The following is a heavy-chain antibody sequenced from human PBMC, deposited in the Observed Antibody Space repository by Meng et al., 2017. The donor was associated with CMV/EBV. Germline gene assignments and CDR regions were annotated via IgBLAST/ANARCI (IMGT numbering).Heavy chain of an antibody. D-gene: IGHD3-9*01. CDR2: IRSKAKSYAT. CDR3: ANLNYDT. CDR1: GFTFSGSA. V-gene: IGHV3-73*01. J-gene: IGHJ4*02. Sequence: GESLKISCAASGFTFSGSAKHWVRQASGKGLEWVGRIRSKAKSYATAYAASVKGRFTISRDDSKNTAYLQMNSLKTEDTAVYYCANLNYDTWGQGTLVTVSS.